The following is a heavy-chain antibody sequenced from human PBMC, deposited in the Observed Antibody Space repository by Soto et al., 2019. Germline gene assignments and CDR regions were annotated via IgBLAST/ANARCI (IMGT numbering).Heavy chain of an antibody. CDR3: ATSSCSGGSCYSDYYYYMDV. Sequence: GGSLRLSCAASGFTVSSNYMSWVRQAPWKGLEWVSVIYSGGSTYYAGSVKGRFTISRHNSKNTLYLQMNSLRAEDTAVYYCATSSCSGGSCYSDYYYYMDVWGKGTTVTVSS. CDR2: IYSGGST. V-gene: IGHV3-53*04. CDR1: GFTVSSNY. D-gene: IGHD2-15*01. J-gene: IGHJ6*03.